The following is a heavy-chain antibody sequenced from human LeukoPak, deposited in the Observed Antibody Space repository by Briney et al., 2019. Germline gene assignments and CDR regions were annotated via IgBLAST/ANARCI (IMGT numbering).Heavy chain of an antibody. V-gene: IGHV7-4-1*02. CDR2: INTNTGNP. CDR1: GYTFTSYA. Sequence: ASVKVSCKASGYTFTSYAMNWVRQAPGQGLEWMGWINTNTGNPTYAQGFTGRFVFSLDTSVSTAYLQISSLKAEDTAVYYCARGPRIAAAGIRRHFDPWGQGTLVTVSS. CDR3: ARGPRIAAAGIRRHFDP. J-gene: IGHJ5*02. D-gene: IGHD6-13*01.